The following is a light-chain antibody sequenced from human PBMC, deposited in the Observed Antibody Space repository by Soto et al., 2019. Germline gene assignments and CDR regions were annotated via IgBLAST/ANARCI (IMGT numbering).Light chain of an antibody. CDR1: QSFNSE. Sequence: EIVMTQSPATLSLSPGERAALSARASQSFNSELAWSQQKPGQPPRLLIYGASTRATGVPARFTGSESGSEFTLTISGLQSEDFAVYYCQQGHNWPLTFGQGTRLEI. V-gene: IGKV3-15*01. J-gene: IGKJ2*01. CDR3: QQGHNWPLT. CDR2: GAS.